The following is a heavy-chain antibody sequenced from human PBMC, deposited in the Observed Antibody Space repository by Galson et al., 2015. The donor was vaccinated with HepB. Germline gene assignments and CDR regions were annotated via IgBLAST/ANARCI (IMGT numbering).Heavy chain of an antibody. D-gene: IGHD4/OR15-4a*01. V-gene: IGHV3-21*01. CDR1: GFTFSDYT. Sequence: LRLSCAASGFTFSDYTMNWIRQAPGKGPEWVSSISTTSAYIYYGDSVKGRFTISRDNAKNSLYLQMNSLRAEDTAVYYCAGGTNYGDYWGQGTLVTVSS. J-gene: IGHJ4*02. CDR3: AGGTNYGDY. CDR2: ISTTSAYI.